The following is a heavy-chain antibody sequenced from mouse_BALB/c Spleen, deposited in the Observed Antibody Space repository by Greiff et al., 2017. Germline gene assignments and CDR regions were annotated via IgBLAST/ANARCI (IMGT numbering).Heavy chain of an antibody. CDR3: ARGWSGGAMDY. CDR2: IYPGSGST. CDR1: GYTFTDYV. Sequence: QVQLQQSGPELVKPGASVKMSCKASGYTFTDYVISWVKQRTGQGLEWIGEIYPGSGSTYYNEKFKGKATLTADKSSNTAYMQLRSLTSEDSAVYFCARGWSGGAMDYWGQGTSVTVSS. V-gene: IGHV1-77*01. D-gene: IGHD1-1*02. J-gene: IGHJ4*01.